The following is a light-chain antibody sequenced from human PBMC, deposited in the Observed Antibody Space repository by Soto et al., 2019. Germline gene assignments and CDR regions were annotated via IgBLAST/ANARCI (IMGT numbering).Light chain of an antibody. V-gene: IGKV1-39*01. CDR3: QQSFSTPYT. CDR2: AVS. J-gene: IGKJ2*01. CDR1: QSISSY. Sequence: DIQMTQSPSSLSASVRDRVTITCRASQSISSYLNWYQQKPGRVPKLLVYAVSNLRSGVPSRFSGSGSGTDFTLTISSLQPEDFATYYCQQSFSTPYTFGQGTKVDIK.